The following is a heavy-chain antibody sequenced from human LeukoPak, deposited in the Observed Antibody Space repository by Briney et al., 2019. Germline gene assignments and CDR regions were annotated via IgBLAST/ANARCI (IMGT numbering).Heavy chain of an antibody. J-gene: IGHJ4*02. D-gene: IGHD3-22*01. Sequence: QPGRSLRLSCAASGFTFSSYGMHWVRQAPGKGLEWVAVISYDGSNKYYADSVKGRFTISRDNSKNTLYLQMNSLRAEDTAVYYCAKDQAPYYYDSSGYWDYWGQGNLVTVSS. CDR2: ISYDGSNK. CDR3: AKDQAPYYYDSSGYWDY. CDR1: GFTFSSYG. V-gene: IGHV3-30*18.